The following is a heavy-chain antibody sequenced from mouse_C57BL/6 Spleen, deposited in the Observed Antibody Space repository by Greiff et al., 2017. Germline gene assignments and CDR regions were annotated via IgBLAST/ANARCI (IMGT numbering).Heavy chain of an antibody. CDR1: GFTFSNYW. CDR3: TVYDGYYGWYFDV. J-gene: IGHJ1*03. Sequence: EVKVEESGGGLVRPGGSMKLSCVASGFTFSNYWMNWVRQSPEKGLEWVAQIRLKSDNYATHYAESVKGRFTISRDDSKRSVYLQMNNLRAEDTGIYYCTVYDGYYGWYFDVWGTGTTVTVSS. V-gene: IGHV6-3*01. CDR2: IRLKSDNYAT. D-gene: IGHD2-3*01.